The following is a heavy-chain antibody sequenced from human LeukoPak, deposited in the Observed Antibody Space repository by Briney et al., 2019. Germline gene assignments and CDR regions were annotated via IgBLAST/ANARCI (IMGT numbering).Heavy chain of an antibody. J-gene: IGHJ4*02. V-gene: IGHV1-18*01. Sequence: ASVKVSCKASGYTFTSYGISWVRQAPGQGLEWMGWISAYNGNTNYAQKLQGRVTMTTDTSTSTAYMELRSLRSDDTAVYYCAXXXXXXXVWGSYRYRHWGQGTLVTVSS. CDR3: AXXXXXXXVWGSYRYRH. CDR2: ISAYNGNT. D-gene: IGHD3-16*02. CDR1: GYTFTSYG.